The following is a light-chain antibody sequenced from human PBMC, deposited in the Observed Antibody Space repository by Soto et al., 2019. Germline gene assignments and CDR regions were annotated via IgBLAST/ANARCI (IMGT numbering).Light chain of an antibody. CDR2: GAS. CDR1: QSMSSGY. J-gene: IGKJ1*01. CDR3: QRYGTSLTWT. V-gene: IGKV3-20*01. Sequence: IVLTQSPVTLAFSPCERATLSCSSIQSMSSGYLAWYQQKPGQAPRLLLYGASSRATGITDRFSGSGSETAFTLTISRLEPADFAVYYCQRYGTSLTWTFGQGTKVDIK.